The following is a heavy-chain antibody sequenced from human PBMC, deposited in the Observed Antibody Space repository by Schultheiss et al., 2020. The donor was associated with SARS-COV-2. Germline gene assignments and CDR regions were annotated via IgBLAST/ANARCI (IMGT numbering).Heavy chain of an antibody. CDR1: GFSFSSYW. V-gene: IGHV3-7*03. Sequence: GGSLRLSCAASGFSFSSYWMAWVRQAPGKGLEWLANIKTDGSKTYYVDSVKGRFTISRDNAKNSLYLQMNSLRAEDTAVYYCAHYDFWSGSSLDHWGQGTLVTVSS. CDR3: AHYDFWSGSSLDH. D-gene: IGHD3-3*01. J-gene: IGHJ4*02. CDR2: IKTDGSKT.